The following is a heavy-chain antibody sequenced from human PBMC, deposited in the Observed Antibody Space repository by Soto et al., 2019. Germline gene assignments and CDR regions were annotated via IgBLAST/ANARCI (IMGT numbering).Heavy chain of an antibody. V-gene: IGHV3-23*01. J-gene: IGHJ4*02. D-gene: IGHD6-6*01. CDR1: GFTFSSYA. Sequence: EVQLLESGGGLVQPGGSLRLSCAASGFTFSSYAMSWVRQAPGKGLEWVSYISGSGGSTNYADSVKGRFTISRDNSKNTPSLQMNSLRAEDTAVYYCAKDMGIAARLFDYWGQGTLVTVSS. CDR3: AKDMGIAARLFDY. CDR2: ISGSGGST.